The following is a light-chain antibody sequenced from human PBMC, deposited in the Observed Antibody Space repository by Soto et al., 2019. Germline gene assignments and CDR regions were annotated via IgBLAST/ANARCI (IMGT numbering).Light chain of an antibody. CDR3: QAWDSSKGV. Sequence: SYELTQPPSVSVSPGQTASITCSGDKLGDKYACWYQQKPGQSPVLVIYQDSKRPSGIPERFSGSNSGNTATLTISGTQAIDEADYYCQAWDSSKGVFGGGTKVTVL. V-gene: IGLV3-1*01. CDR1: KLGDKY. CDR2: QDS. J-gene: IGLJ2*01.